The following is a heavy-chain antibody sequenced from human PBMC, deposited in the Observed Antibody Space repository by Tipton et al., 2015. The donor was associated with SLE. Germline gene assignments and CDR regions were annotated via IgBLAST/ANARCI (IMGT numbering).Heavy chain of an antibody. CDR3: ATGHFDY. V-gene: IGHV4-59*01. CDR2: IYYTGST. J-gene: IGHJ4*02. Sequence: TLSLTCIVSGDSINNYYWSWIRQSPGKGLEWIGNIYYTGSTNYNPSLKSRVTMSVVTSKNQFSLNLTSVTAADTAMYYCATGHFDYWGQGSLVTVSS. D-gene: IGHD1-14*01. CDR1: GDSINNYY.